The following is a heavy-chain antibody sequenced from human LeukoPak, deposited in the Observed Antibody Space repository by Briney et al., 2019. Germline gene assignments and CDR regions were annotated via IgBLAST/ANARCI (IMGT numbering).Heavy chain of an antibody. Sequence: QSGGSLRLSCAASGFTFSSYWMSWVRQAPGKGLEWVANIKQDGSEKYYVDSVKGRFTISKDNAKNTVYLQMNNLRAEDTAVYYCVSFYETYWGRGTLVTVSS. CDR1: GFTFSSYW. J-gene: IGHJ4*02. V-gene: IGHV3-7*01. CDR2: IKQDGSEK. D-gene: IGHD2-2*01. CDR3: VSFYETY.